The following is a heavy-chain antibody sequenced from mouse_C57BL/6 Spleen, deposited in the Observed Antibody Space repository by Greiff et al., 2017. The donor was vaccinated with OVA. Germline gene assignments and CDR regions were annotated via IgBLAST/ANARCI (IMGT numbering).Heavy chain of an antibody. CDR1: GYTFTDYN. V-gene: IGHV1-22*01. CDR2: INPNNGGT. CDR3: ARSDNDQWYFDY. Sequence: DVHLVESGPELVKPGASVKMSCKASGYTFTDYNMHWVKQSHGKSLEWIGNINPNNGGTSYNQKFKGKATLTVDKSSSTAYMELRSLTSEDSVVYYCARSDNDQWYFDYWGQGTTLTVSS. J-gene: IGHJ2*01. D-gene: IGHD2-4*01.